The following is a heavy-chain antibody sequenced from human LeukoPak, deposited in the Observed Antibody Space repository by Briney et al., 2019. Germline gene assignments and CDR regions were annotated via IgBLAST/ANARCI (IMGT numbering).Heavy chain of an antibody. CDR1: GFTFSSYG. CDR3: AKAKRPYYYDSSGPPSP. Sequence: GRSLRLXCAASGFTFSSYGMHWDRQAPGKGLEWVAVIWYDGSNKYYADSVKGRFTISRDNSKNTLYLQMNSLRAEDTAVYYCAKAKRPYYYDSSGPPSPWGQGTLVTVSS. CDR2: IWYDGSNK. D-gene: IGHD3-22*01. V-gene: IGHV3-33*06. J-gene: IGHJ5*02.